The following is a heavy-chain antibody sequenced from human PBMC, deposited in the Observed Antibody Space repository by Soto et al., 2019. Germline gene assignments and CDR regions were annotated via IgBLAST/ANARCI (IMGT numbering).Heavy chain of an antibody. D-gene: IGHD5-12*01. CDR2: IIPILEMT. J-gene: IGHJ6*02. V-gene: IGHV1-69*02. CDR3: ARARGYRGYDDYFYYGMDA. Sequence: QVQLVQSGAEVKKPGSSVKVSCKASGGSFNSYTINWVRQAPGQGLEWMGRIIPILEMTKYAQKFQGRVTITADKXKNGAXXELSSLRSEDTALYYCARARGYRGYDDYFYYGMDAWGQGTTVTVSS. CDR1: GGSFNSYT.